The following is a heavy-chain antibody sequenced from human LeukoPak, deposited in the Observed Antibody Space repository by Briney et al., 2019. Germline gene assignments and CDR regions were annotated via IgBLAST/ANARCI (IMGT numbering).Heavy chain of an antibody. Sequence: SVKVSCKASGGTFSSYAISWVRQAPGQGLEWMGGIIPIFGTANYAQKFQGRVTITTDESTSTAYMELSSLRSEDTAVYYCARSILEEQPTYYTDVWGKGTTVTVSS. CDR1: GGTFSSYA. V-gene: IGHV1-69*05. CDR3: ARSILEEQPTYYTDV. D-gene: IGHD1/OR15-1a*01. CDR2: IIPIFGTA. J-gene: IGHJ6*03.